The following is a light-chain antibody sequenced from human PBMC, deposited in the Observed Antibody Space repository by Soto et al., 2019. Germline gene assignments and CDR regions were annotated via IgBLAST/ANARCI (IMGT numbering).Light chain of an antibody. CDR3: SSYTTSTSFIL. CDR1: SSDIGNYDF. V-gene: IGLV2-14*01. Sequence: QSVLTQPASVSGSPGQSITISCTGTSSDIGNYDFVPWYQQVPGTAPKAMIYEVSSRPSGVSNRFSGSKSGNTASLTISGLQAEDEAYDYCSSYTTSTSFILFGGGTKVTVL. J-gene: IGLJ2*01. CDR2: EVS.